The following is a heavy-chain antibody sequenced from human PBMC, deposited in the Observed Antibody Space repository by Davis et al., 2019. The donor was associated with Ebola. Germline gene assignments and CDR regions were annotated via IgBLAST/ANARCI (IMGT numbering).Heavy chain of an antibody. V-gene: IGHV3-53*01. J-gene: IGHJ2*01. CDR3: ARGYWRYFDL. CDR2: IYSGGST. CDR1: GFTFSSYA. D-gene: IGHD1-1*01. Sequence: GESLKISCAASGFTFSSYAMHWVRQAPGKGLEWVSVIYSGGSTYYADSVKGRFTISRDNSKNTLYLQMNSLRAEDTAVYYCARGYWRYFDLWGRGTLVTVSS.